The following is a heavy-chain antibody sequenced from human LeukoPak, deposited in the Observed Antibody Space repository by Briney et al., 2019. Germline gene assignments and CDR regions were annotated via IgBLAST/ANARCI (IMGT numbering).Heavy chain of an antibody. Sequence: GGSLRLSCAASGFTFSSYWMHWVRHAPGKGLVCVSRINSDGSSTIYAASVKGRLTISRDNAKNTMYLQMNSLGAEDTDVYYCARVLGSQIDYWGQGTLVTVSS. CDR2: INSDGSST. V-gene: IGHV3-74*01. CDR1: GFTFSSYW. D-gene: IGHD3-10*01. J-gene: IGHJ4*02. CDR3: ARVLGSQIDY.